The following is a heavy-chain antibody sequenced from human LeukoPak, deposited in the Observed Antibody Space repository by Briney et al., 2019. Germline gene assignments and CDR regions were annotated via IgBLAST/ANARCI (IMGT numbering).Heavy chain of an antibody. Sequence: PVRSLRLSCAASGFTFSRYWMRWGRQAPGKGLEWVADIKQDGSEKYYVDSVKGGFTISRNNAKNSLYLQMNRLRAGDTAVYYCARDHSYDYVWGSYEDVWGKGTTVTVSS. CDR3: ARDHSYDYVWGSYEDV. J-gene: IGHJ6*04. CDR1: GFTFSRYW. CDR2: IKQDGSEK. D-gene: IGHD3-16*01. V-gene: IGHV3-7*01.